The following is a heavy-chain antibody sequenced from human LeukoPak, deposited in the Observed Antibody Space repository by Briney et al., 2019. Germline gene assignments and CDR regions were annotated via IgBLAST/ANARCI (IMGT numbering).Heavy chain of an antibody. J-gene: IGHJ6*02. CDR3: AREGQLWSRENYYYYGMDV. D-gene: IGHD5-18*01. CDR1: GYTFTSYA. V-gene: IGHV7-4-1*02. CDR2: INTNTGNP. Sequence: ASVKVSCKASGYTFTSYAMNWVRQAPGQGLEWMGWINTNTGNPTYAQGFTGRFVFSLDTSVSTAYLQISSLKAEDTAVYYCAREGQLWSRENYYYYGMDVWGQGTTVTVSS.